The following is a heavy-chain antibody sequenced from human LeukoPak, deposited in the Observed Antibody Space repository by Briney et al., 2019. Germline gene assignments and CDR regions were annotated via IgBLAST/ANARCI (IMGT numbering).Heavy chain of an antibody. J-gene: IGHJ5*02. D-gene: IGHD3-3*01. CDR1: GGSISSGDYY. CDR3: ARGKPDWPGIPSGYSALVWFDP. Sequence: PSETLSLTCTVSGGSISSGDYYWSWIRQPPGKGLEWIAYIYYSGSTYYNPSLKSRVTISVDTSKNQFSPKLSSVTAADTAVYYCARGKPDWPGIPSGYSALVWFDPWGQGTLVTVSS. V-gene: IGHV4-30-4*01. CDR2: IYYSGST.